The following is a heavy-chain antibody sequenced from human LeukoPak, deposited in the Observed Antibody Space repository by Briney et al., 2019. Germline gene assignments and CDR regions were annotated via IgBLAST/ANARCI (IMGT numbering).Heavy chain of an antibody. CDR1: GFTFSSYW. V-gene: IGHV3-7*02. Sequence: GGSLRLSCAASGFTFSSYWMSWVRQAPGKGLEWVANIKGDGSDNHYVDSVRGRFTISRDNAKNSLYLQMNSLRAEDTAVYYCATRRVVTPEWYFDYWGQGTLVTVSS. D-gene: IGHD4-23*01. CDR3: ATRRVVTPEWYFDY. CDR2: IKGDGSDN. J-gene: IGHJ4*02.